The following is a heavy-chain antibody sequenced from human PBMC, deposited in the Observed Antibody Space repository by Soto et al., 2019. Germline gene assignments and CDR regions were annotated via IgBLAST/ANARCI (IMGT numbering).Heavy chain of an antibody. CDR3: ARSPVVPAGNWFDP. V-gene: IGHV4-34*01. CDR2: INHSGST. CDR1: GGSFSGYY. J-gene: IGHJ5*02. Sequence: QVQLQQWGAGLLKPSETLSLTCAVYGGSFSGYYWSWIRQPPGKGLEWIGEINHSGSTNYNPSLKSRVTISVDTSKNQFSLKLSSVTAADTAVYYCARSPVVPAGNWFDPWGQGTLVTVSS. D-gene: IGHD2-2*01.